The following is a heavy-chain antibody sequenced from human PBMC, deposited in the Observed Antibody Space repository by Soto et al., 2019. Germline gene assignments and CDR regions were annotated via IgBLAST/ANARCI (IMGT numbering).Heavy chain of an antibody. D-gene: IGHD3-22*01. J-gene: IGHJ4*02. Sequence: GQGLERMGKINGRGGSTSYAQKFQGRVTMTRDTSTSTVYMELSSLRSEDTAVYYCARAPRGPTVGDSSGYILAPFDYWGQETLVTVSS. CDR3: ARAPRGPTVGDSSGYILAPFDY. CDR2: INGRGGST. V-gene: IGHV1-46*01.